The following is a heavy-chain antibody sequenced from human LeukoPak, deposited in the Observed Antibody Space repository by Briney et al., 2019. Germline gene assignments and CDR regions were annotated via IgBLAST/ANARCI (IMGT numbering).Heavy chain of an antibody. Sequence: GGSLRLSCAASGLTFSSYGMHWVRQSPGKGLEWVAVISYDGSNKYYADSVKGRFTIPRDNSKNTLYLQMNSLRAEDTAVYYCAKEYYYGSGLFDYWGQGTLVTVSS. D-gene: IGHD3-10*01. CDR2: ISYDGSNK. V-gene: IGHV3-30*18. CDR3: AKEYYYGSGLFDY. J-gene: IGHJ4*02. CDR1: GLTFSSYG.